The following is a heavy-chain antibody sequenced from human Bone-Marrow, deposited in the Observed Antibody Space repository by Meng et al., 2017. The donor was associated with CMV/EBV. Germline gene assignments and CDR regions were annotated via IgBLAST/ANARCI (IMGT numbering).Heavy chain of an antibody. CDR1: SLSTSGGG. J-gene: IGHJ4*02. D-gene: IGHD6-13*01. CDR2: IYWNDDK. Sequence: SLSTSGGGVGWIRQPPGRALEWLALIYWNDDKRYSPSLKSRLTITKDTSKNQVVLTMTNMDPVDTATYYCAHSLEYSSSWYDPYFDYWGQGTLVTVSS. V-gene: IGHV2-5*01. CDR3: AHSLEYSSSWYDPYFDY.